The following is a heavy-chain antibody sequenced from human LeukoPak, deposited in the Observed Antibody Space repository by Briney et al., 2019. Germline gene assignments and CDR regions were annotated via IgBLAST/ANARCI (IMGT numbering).Heavy chain of an antibody. J-gene: IGHJ4*02. CDR3: ARQGPGYCSSTSCYGVDY. Sequence: ASVKVSCKASGYTFTSSAMNWVRQAPGQGLEWMGWINTNTGNPTYAQGFTGRFVFSLDTSVSTAYLQISSLKAEDTAVYYCARQGPGYCSSTSCYGVDYWGQGTLATVSS. CDR2: INTNTGNP. CDR1: GYTFTSSA. V-gene: IGHV7-4-1*02. D-gene: IGHD2-2*01.